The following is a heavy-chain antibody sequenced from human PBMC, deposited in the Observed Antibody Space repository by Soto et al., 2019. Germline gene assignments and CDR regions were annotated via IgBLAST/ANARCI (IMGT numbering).Heavy chain of an antibody. CDR1: GYTFTSYG. V-gene: IGHV1-18*01. J-gene: IGHJ4*02. Sequence: ASVKVSCKASGYTFTSYGISCVRQAPGQGLEWMGWISAYNGNTNYAQKLQGRVTMTTDTSTSTAYMELRSLRSDDTAVYCCARDRRASSGYYRSLLDYWGQGTLVTVSS. D-gene: IGHD3-22*01. CDR3: ARDRRASSGYYRSLLDY. CDR2: ISAYNGNT.